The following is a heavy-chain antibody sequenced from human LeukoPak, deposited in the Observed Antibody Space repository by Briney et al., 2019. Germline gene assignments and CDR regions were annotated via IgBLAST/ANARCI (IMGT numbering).Heavy chain of an antibody. J-gene: IGHJ4*02. V-gene: IGHV3-48*01. CDR2: ISSSSSAI. CDR1: GFTFSSHS. CDR3: ARGAYYYED. D-gene: IGHD3-22*01. Sequence: GGSLRLSCAASGFTFSSHSMNWVRQAPGKGLEWVSYISSSSSAIYYADSVKGRFTISRDNAKNSLYLQMNSLRAEDTAVYYCARGAYYYEDWGQGTLVTVSS.